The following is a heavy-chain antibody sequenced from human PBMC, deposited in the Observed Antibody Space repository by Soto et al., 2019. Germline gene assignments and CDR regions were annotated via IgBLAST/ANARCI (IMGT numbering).Heavy chain of an antibody. V-gene: IGHV5-51*01. CDR1: GYRFTSYW. J-gene: IGHJ4*02. Sequence: PXESLTISCKGSGYRFTSYWIGLVRQMPGKGLEWVGIIYPGDSDARYSPSFQGQVTISVDKSNNTAYLHWSRLKAPDTAIYYCAWQSDYSGAYWPYWGQGTLVTVSS. CDR3: AWQSDYSGAYWPY. D-gene: IGHD1-26*01. CDR2: IYPGDSDA.